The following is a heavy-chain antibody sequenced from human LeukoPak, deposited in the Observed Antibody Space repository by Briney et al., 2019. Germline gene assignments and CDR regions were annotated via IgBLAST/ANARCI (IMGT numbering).Heavy chain of an antibody. D-gene: IGHD5-18*01. CDR3: ARVEYSYGYEGWFDY. CDR1: GGTFSSYA. J-gene: IGHJ4*02. Sequence: ASVKVSCKASGGTFSSYAIGWVRQAPGQGLEWMGRIIPIFGTANYAQKFQGRVTITTDESTSTAYMELSSLRSEDTAVYYCARVEYSYGYEGWFDYWGQGTLVTVSS. V-gene: IGHV1-69*05. CDR2: IIPIFGTA.